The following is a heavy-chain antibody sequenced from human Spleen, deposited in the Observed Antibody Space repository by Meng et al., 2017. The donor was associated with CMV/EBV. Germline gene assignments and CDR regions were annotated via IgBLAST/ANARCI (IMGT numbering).Heavy chain of an antibody. CDR1: GDSVSSNSAA. CDR3: ARGKARLGFDY. V-gene: IGHV6-1*01. Sequence: ISGDSVSSNSAAWTWIRQSPSRGLEWLGRTYYRSKWYNDYAVSVKSRITINPDTSKNQFSLQLNSVTPEDTAVYYCARGKARLGFDYWGQGTLVTVSS. CDR2: TYYRSKWYN. D-gene: IGHD6-6*01. J-gene: IGHJ4*02.